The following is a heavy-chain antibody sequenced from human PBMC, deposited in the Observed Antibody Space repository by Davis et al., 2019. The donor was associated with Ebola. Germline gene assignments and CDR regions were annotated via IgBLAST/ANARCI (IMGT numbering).Heavy chain of an antibody. Sequence: GESLKISCAASGFSVSGYYMSWVRQAPGKGLEWVSSISSSSSYIYYADSVKGRFTISRDNAKNSLYLQMNSLRAEDTAVYYCASLYDFWSGRYDYWGQGTLVTVSS. J-gene: IGHJ4*02. CDR1: GFSVSGYY. V-gene: IGHV3-21*01. D-gene: IGHD3-3*01. CDR3: ASLYDFWSGRYDY. CDR2: ISSSSSYI.